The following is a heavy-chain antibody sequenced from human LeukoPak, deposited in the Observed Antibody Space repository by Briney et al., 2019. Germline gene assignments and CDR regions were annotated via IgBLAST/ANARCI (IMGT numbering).Heavy chain of an antibody. Sequence: PGGSLRLSCAASGFTFSDYYMSWIRQAPGKGLEWVSYISSSGSTIYYADSVKGRFTISRDNAKNSLYLQMNSLRAEDTAVYYCARTAPGTSFDSDAFDIWGQGTMVTVSS. V-gene: IGHV3-11*01. CDR3: ARTAPGTSFDSDAFDI. CDR1: GFTFSDYY. J-gene: IGHJ3*02. CDR2: ISSSGSTI. D-gene: IGHD6-13*01.